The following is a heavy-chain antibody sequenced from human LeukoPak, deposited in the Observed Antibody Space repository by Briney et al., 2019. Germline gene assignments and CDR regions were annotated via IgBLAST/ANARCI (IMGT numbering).Heavy chain of an antibody. V-gene: IGHV4-34*01. Sequence: SETLSLTCAVYGGSFSGYYWSWIRQPPGKGLEWIGEINHSGSTNYNPSLKSRVTISVDTSKNQFSLKLSSVTAADTAVYYCARGASSSDWFDPWGQGTLVTVSS. J-gene: IGHJ5*02. CDR2: INHSGST. D-gene: IGHD6-6*01. CDR1: GGSFSGYY. CDR3: ARGASSSDWFDP.